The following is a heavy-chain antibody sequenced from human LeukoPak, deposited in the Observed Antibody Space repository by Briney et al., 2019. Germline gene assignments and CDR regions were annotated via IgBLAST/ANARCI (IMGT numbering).Heavy chain of an antibody. Sequence: GGSLSFSCAASGFTFSSYSMNWVRQAPGKGLEWVSSISSSSSSIYYADSVKGRFTISRDNDKNSLYLQMNSLRAEDTAVYYCARDLGDGFNWFDPWGQGTLVTVSS. CDR1: GFTFSSYS. J-gene: IGHJ5*02. V-gene: IGHV3-21*01. D-gene: IGHD5-24*01. CDR3: ARDLGDGFNWFDP. CDR2: ISSSSSSI.